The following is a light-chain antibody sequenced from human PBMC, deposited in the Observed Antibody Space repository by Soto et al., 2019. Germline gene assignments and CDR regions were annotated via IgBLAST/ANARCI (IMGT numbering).Light chain of an antibody. CDR1: QSVSSSY. J-gene: IGKJ1*01. V-gene: IGKV3-20*01. Sequence: EIVLTQSPGTLSLSPGERATLSCRASQSVSSSYLAWYQQKPGQAPRLLIYGASNRATGIPDRFSGSGSGTDFTLTISRVEPEGFAVYYCQQYGTSPRTFGQGTKVEIK. CDR2: GAS. CDR3: QQYGTSPRT.